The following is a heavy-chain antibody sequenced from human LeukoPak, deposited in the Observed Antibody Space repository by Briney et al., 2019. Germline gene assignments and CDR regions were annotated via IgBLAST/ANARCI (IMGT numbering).Heavy chain of an antibody. Sequence: ASVKVSCKVSGYTLTELSMHWVRQAPGKGLEWMGGFDPEDGETIYAQKSQGRVTMTEDTSTDTAYMELSSLRSEDTAVYYCATGYLELRGSLDYWGQGTLVTVSS. CDR2: FDPEDGET. J-gene: IGHJ4*02. D-gene: IGHD1-7*01. CDR1: GYTLTELS. V-gene: IGHV1-24*01. CDR3: ATGYLELRGSLDY.